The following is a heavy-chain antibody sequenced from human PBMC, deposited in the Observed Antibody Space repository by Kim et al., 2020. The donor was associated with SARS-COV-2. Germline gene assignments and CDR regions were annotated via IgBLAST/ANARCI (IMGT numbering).Heavy chain of an antibody. CDR1: GYTFTGYY. V-gene: IGHV1-2*02. CDR3: ARPPPRYCSSTSCPNYYYGMGV. Sequence: ASVKVSCKASGYTFTGYYMHWVRQAPGQGLEWMGWINPNSGGTNYAQKFQGRVTMTRDTSISTAYMELSRLRSDDTAVYYCARPPPRYCSSTSCPNYYYGMGVWGQGTTVTVSS. D-gene: IGHD2-2*01. CDR2: INPNSGGT. J-gene: IGHJ6*02.